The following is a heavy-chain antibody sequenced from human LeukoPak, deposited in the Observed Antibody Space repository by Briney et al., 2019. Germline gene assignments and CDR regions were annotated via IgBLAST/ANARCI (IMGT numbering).Heavy chain of an antibody. CDR2: ISGSGGST. CDR3: AKRGVVMRVIVVGFHKEAYSFDS. Sequence: GGSLRLSCVVSGVTLSNYGMSWVRQAPGKGLEWVAGISGSGGSTNYADSVKGRFTISRDNPKNTLYLKMNSLRAEDTALYFWAKRGVVMRVIVVGFHKEAYSFDSCGEGDLVTVSS. CDR1: GVTLSNYG. V-gene: IGHV3-23*01. J-gene: IGHJ4*02. D-gene: IGHD2-21*01.